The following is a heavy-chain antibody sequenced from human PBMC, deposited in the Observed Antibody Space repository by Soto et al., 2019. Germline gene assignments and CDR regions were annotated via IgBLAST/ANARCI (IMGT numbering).Heavy chain of an antibody. V-gene: IGHV1-69*13. CDR1: GGSFNNYA. CDR3: AREMPSTADPYFYYGLNV. D-gene: IGHD6-13*01. CDR2: IVPVFPSV. Sequence: GASVKVSFKASGGSFNNYAIYWVRQAPGQGLEWLGTIVPVFPSVYYAPRFQGRLTITADGSTDTVYMMLTSLKSEDTAVYYCAREMPSTADPYFYYGLNVWGQGTSVTVSS. J-gene: IGHJ6*02.